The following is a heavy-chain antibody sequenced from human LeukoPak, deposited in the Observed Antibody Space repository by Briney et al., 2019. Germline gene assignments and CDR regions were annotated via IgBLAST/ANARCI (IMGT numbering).Heavy chain of an antibody. CDR3: ARGVTGGTYYYYYYMDV. J-gene: IGHJ6*03. CDR2: IYTSGST. D-gene: IGHD1-26*01. Sequence: SETLSLTCTVSGGSISSYYWSWIRQPAGKGLEWIGRIYTSGSTNYNPSLKSRVTMSVDTSKNQFSLKLSSVTAADTALYYCARGVTGGTYYYYYYMDVWGKGTTVTISS. V-gene: IGHV4-4*07. CDR1: GGSISSYY.